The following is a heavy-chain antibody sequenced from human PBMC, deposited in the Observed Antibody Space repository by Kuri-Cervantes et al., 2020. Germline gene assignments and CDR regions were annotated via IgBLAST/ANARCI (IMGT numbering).Heavy chain of an antibody. J-gene: IGHJ6*02. CDR1: GFTVSINY. CDR3: ARSLSLFLTYYYGMDV. Sequence: GGSLRLSCAASGFTVSINYMSWVRQAPGKGLEWVAVISYDGSNKYYADSVKGRFTISRDNSKNTLYLQMNSLRAEDTAVYYCARSLSLFLTYYYGMDVWGQGTTVTVYS. CDR2: ISYDGSNK. D-gene: IGHD2-21*01. V-gene: IGHV3-30-3*01.